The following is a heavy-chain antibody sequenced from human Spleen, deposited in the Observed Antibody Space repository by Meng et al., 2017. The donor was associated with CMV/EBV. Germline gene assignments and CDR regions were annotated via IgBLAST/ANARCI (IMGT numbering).Heavy chain of an antibody. Sequence: SGFTFSTCGVHWVRQAPGKGLEWVAVVWYDGRNKFYADSVKGRFTISRDNSKNTLFLQMNSLRADDTAVYYCAKPTYSSDWPPPIDFWGQETLVTVSS. CDR1: GFTFSTCG. CDR3: AKPTYSSDWPPPIDF. CDR2: VWYDGRNK. D-gene: IGHD6-25*01. J-gene: IGHJ4*02. V-gene: IGHV3-33*06.